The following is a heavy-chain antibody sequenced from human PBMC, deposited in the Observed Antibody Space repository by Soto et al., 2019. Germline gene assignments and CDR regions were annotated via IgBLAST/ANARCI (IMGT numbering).Heavy chain of an antibody. CDR2: TYYRSKWYN. CDR3: ASSRGWQNYYYYYGMDV. Sequence: SQTLSLTCVISGDSVSSNSAAWNWIRQSPSRGLEWLGRTYYRSKWYNDYAVSVKSRITINPDTSKNQFSLQLNSVTPEDTAVYYCASSRGWQNYYYYYGMDVWGQGTTVTVSS. D-gene: IGHD6-19*01. CDR1: GDSVSSNSAA. J-gene: IGHJ6*02. V-gene: IGHV6-1*01.